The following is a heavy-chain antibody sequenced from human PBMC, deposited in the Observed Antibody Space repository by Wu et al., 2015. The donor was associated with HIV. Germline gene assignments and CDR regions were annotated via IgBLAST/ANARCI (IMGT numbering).Heavy chain of an antibody. CDR2: ININSGGT. CDR3: ARVGSYGSGSYYRRNFDY. V-gene: IGHV1-2*02. J-gene: IGHJ4*02. CDR1: GYTFTGYY. Sequence: QVQLVQSGAEVKKPGASVKVSCKASGYTFTGYYAHWVRQAPGQGLEWMGWININSGGTNYAQKFQGRVTMTSDTSISTAYMELSRLRSDDTAVYYCARVGSYGSGSYYRRNFDYWGQGTLVTVSS. D-gene: IGHD3-10*01.